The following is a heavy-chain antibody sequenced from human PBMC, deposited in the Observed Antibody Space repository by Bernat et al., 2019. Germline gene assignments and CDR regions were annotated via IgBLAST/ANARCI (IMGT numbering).Heavy chain of an antibody. CDR1: GFTFSTYG. Sequence: QVQLVESGGGVVQPGRSLRPSCAASGFTFSTYGMHWVRQAPGKGLEWVAVIWSDGSTKYYADSVKGRFTISRDNSNNTLYLRMNSLRAEDTAVYYCARDQASNWFEPWGQGTLVNVSS. V-gene: IGHV3-33*01. CDR2: IWSDGSTK. CDR3: ARDQASNWFEP. J-gene: IGHJ5*02.